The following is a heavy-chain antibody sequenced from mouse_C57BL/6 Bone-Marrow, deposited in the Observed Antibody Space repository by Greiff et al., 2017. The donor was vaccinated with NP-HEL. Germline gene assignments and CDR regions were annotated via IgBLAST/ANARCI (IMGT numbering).Heavy chain of an antibody. CDR1: GYTFTDYE. D-gene: IGHD1-1*01. J-gene: IGHJ2*01. V-gene: IGHV1-15*01. CDR2: IDPETGGT. Sequence: QVHVKQSGAELVRPGASVTLSCKASGYTFTDYEMHWVKQTPVHGLEWIGAIDPETGGTAYNQKFKGKAILTADKSSSTAYMELRSLTSEDSAVYYCTRSGSYGYWGQGTTLTVSS. CDR3: TRSGSYGY.